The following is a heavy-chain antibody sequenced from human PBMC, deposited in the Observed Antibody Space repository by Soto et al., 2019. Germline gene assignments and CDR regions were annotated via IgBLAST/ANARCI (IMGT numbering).Heavy chain of an antibody. V-gene: IGHV3-72*01. D-gene: IGHD6-19*01. CDR2: IRRKANSYTT. CDR3: AMLGGWSGGSSGMDV. J-gene: IGHJ6*02. CDR1: GLIFSDYH. Sequence: EVQLVESGGGLVQPGGSLRLSCAASGLIFSDYHMDWVRQAPGKGLEWVGRIRRKANSYTTEYAASVKGRLTISSDDSKNSLYLQMNSLKSEDTAVYYCAMLGGWSGGSSGMDVWGQGTKVTVSS.